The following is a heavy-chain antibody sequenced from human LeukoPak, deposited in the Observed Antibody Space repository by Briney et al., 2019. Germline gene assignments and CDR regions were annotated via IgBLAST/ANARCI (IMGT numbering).Heavy chain of an antibody. CDR1: GGSISSYY. CDR3: ARGYSYGLYNWFDP. D-gene: IGHD5-18*01. J-gene: IGHJ5*02. Sequence: PSETLSLTCTVSGGSISSYYWSWIRQPPGKGLEWVGYIYYSGSTNYNHSLKSRVTISVDTSKNQFSLKLSSVTAADTAVYYCARGYSYGLYNWFDPWGQGTLVTVSS. CDR2: IYYSGST. V-gene: IGHV4-59*01.